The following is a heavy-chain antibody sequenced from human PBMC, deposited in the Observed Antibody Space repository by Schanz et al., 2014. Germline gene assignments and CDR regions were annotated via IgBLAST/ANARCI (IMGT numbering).Heavy chain of an antibody. CDR3: AREWSSFDY. J-gene: IGHJ4*02. Sequence: QVQLQESGPGLVKPSETLSLTCTVSGGSISVYYWSWIRQPPGKGLEWIGSIYYSGSTNYNPSLKSRVTISVDTSKNQFSLKLSSVTAADTAVYYCAREWSSFDYWGQGTLVTVSS. CDR1: GGSISVYY. CDR2: IYYSGST. D-gene: IGHD2-8*01. V-gene: IGHV4-59*01.